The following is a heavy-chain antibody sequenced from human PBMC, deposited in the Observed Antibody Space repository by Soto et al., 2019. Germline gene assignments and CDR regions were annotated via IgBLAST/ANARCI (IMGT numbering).Heavy chain of an antibody. V-gene: IGHV3-72*01. J-gene: IGHJ4*02. D-gene: IGHD6-13*01. CDR2: SRDKANSYTT. CDR3: AKVASSPQTRDFDY. CDR1: GFTFSDHY. Sequence: VQLVESGGGLVQPGGSLRLSCAASGFTFSDHYIDWVRQAPGKGLEWVGRSRDKANSYTTEYAASVKGRFTISRDDSKNSLYLQMNSLKTEDTAVYYCAKVASSPQTRDFDYWGQGTLVTVSS.